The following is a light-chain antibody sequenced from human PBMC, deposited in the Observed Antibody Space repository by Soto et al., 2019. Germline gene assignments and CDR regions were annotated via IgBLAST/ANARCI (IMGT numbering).Light chain of an antibody. V-gene: IGLV2-8*01. J-gene: IGLJ1*01. Sequence: QSALTQPPSASGSPGQSVTISCTGTSSDVGGNDFVSWYQQYPGRAPKLMIYEVSKRPSGVPDRFSGSKSGNTASLTVSGLQAEDEADYYCSSYAGSNNYVFGTGTKVTVL. CDR2: EVS. CDR3: SSYAGSNNYV. CDR1: SSDVGGNDF.